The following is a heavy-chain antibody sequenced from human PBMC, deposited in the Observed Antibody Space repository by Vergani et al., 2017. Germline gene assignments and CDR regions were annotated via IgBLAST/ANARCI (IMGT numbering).Heavy chain of an antibody. D-gene: IGHD5-12*01. CDR1: GGSISRGSYY. CDR2: IYTSGST. Sequence: QVQLQESGPGLVKPSQTLSLTCPVSGGSISRGSYYWSWIRQPAGKGLEWIGRIYTSGSTNYNPSLKSRVTISVDTSKNQFSLKLSSVTAADTAVYYCARDDGQSGYERSHYYYGMDVWGQGP. V-gene: IGHV4-61*02. J-gene: IGHJ6*02. CDR3: ARDDGQSGYERSHYYYGMDV.